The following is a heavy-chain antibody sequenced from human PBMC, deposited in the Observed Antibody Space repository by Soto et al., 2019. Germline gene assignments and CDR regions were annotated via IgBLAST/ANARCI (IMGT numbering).Heavy chain of an antibody. D-gene: IGHD6-6*01. CDR1: GGSISSYY. CDR3: ARAKKQLVPDY. CDR2: IYYSGST. Sequence: QVQLQESGPGLVKPSETLSLTCTVSGGSISSYYWSWIRQPPGKGLEWIGYIYYSGSTNYNPSLKSRVTISVDTSKNQFSLKLSSVTAADTAVYYCARAKKQLVPDYWGQGTLVIVSS. V-gene: IGHV4-59*01. J-gene: IGHJ4*02.